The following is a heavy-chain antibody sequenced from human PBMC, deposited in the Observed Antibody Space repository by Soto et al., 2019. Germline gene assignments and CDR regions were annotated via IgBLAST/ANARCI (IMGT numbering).Heavy chain of an antibody. CDR3: ATTLLRYFDVYAFDI. J-gene: IGHJ3*02. CDR2: IYHSGST. Sequence: QVQLQESGPGLVKPSGTLSLTCAVSGGSISSSNWWSWVRQPPGKGLEWIGEIYHSGSTNYNPSLKSRVTISVDKSKNQFSLKLRSVTAADTAVYYCATTLLRYFDVYAFDIWGEGTMVTVSS. D-gene: IGHD3-9*01. V-gene: IGHV4-4*02. CDR1: GGSISSSNW.